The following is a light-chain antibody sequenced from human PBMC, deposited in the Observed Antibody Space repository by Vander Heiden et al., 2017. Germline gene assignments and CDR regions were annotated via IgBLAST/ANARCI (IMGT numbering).Light chain of an antibody. Sequence: SYLLTQPPSASVPPGQTARIPCGGNNIGSKSVHWYQQKPGQAPVLVVYDDSDRPSGIPERVSGFRSGNTATLTISRVEAGDEADYYCQMWDSSSDHQVFGGGTKLSVL. CDR1: NIGSKS. CDR2: DDS. V-gene: IGLV3-21*02. J-gene: IGLJ2*01. CDR3: QMWDSSSDHQV.